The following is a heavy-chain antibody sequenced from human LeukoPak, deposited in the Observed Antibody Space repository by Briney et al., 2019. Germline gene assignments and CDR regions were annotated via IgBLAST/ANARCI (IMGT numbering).Heavy chain of an antibody. D-gene: IGHD1-26*01. V-gene: IGHV4-4*07. CDR2: IYYSVST. Sequence: SETLSLTCTVSGVSISIYYWSWIRPPAGKGLEWIGSIYYSVSTYYNPSLKSRVTISVDTSKNQFSLKLSYVTAADTAVYYCASLSRSGSYPDYWGQGTLVTLSS. CDR3: ASLSRSGSYPDY. J-gene: IGHJ4*02. CDR1: GVSISIYY.